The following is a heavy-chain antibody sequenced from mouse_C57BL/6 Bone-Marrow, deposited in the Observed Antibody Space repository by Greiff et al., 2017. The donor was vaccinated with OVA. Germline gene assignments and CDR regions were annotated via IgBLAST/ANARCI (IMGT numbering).Heavy chain of an antibody. CDR2: IDPSDSYT. V-gene: IGHV1-59*01. Sequence: QVQLQQSGAELVRPGTSVKLSCKASGYTFTSYWMHWVKQRPGQGLEWIGVIDPSDSYTNYNQKFKGKATLTVDTSSSTAYMQLSSLTSEDSAVYYCARAPFITTARGFAYWGQGTLVTVSA. CDR3: ARAPFITTARGFAY. D-gene: IGHD1-1*01. CDR1: GYTFTSYW. J-gene: IGHJ3*01.